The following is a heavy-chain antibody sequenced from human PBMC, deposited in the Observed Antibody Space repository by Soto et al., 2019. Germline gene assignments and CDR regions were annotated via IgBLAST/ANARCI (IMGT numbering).Heavy chain of an antibody. Sequence: GGSLRLSCADSGFIFSSYAMSWVRQAPGKGLEWVSSISGSGGSTFYADSVKGRFTISRDNSKNTLYLQMNSLRAEDTAVYYYAQGYIAAGYRSNWFDPTGQGTLVTVFS. CDR2: ISGSGGST. CDR3: AQGYIAAGYRSNWFDP. V-gene: IGHV3-23*01. D-gene: IGHD6-6*01. CDR1: GFIFSSYA. J-gene: IGHJ5*02.